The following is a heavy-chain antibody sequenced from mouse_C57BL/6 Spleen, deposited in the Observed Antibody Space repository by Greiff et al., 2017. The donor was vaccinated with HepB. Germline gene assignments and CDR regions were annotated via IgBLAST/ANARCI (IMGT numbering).Heavy chain of an antibody. D-gene: IGHD2-3*01. V-gene: IGHV1-55*01. J-gene: IGHJ2*01. CDR2: IYPGSGST. Sequence: VQLQQPGAELVKPGASVKMSCKASGYTFTSYWITWVKQRPGQGLEWIGDIYPGSGSTNYNEKFKSKATLTVDTSSSTAYMQLSSLTSEDSAVYYCAKWENGYYRRDYWGQGTTLTVSS. CDR3: AKWENGYYRRDY. CDR1: GYTFTSYW.